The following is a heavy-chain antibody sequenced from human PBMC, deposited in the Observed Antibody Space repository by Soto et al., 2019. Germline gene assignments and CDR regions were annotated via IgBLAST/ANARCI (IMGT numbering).Heavy chain of an antibody. V-gene: IGHV1-18*01. CDR2: ISAKNGNT. CDR3: ARDHRGGTDAFDM. Sequence: QVQLVQSGAEVKKPGASVKVSCKSSGYTFTSVGISWVRQAPGQGLEWMGWISAKNGNTNYAENLQGRVTMTTDTSTRTAYMELRSLRSDDTDVYYCARDHRGGTDAFDMWGQRTLVTVSS. J-gene: IGHJ3*02. D-gene: IGHD2-15*01. CDR1: GYTFTSVG.